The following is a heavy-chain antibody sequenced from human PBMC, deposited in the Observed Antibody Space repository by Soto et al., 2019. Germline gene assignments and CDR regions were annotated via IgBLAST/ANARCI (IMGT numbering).Heavy chain of an antibody. CDR2: IYPGDSDT. V-gene: IGHV5-51*01. Sequence: PGESLKISCKGSGYTFSDYWIGWVRQLPGKGLEWMGIIYPGDSDTRYSPSFQGHVTITVDKSTSTAYLQWNTLKASDTAMYYSARHISNLRYYYYAMDVWGQGTTVTSP. D-gene: IGHD4-4*01. CDR3: ARHISNLRYYYYAMDV. CDR1: GYTFSDYW. J-gene: IGHJ6*02.